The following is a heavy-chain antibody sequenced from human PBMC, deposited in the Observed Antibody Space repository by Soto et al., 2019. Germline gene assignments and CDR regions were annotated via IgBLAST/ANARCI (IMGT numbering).Heavy chain of an antibody. CDR1: GASLSDNY. J-gene: IGHJ1*01. Sequence: PSETLSLTCAVYGASLSDNYCNWLRQPPGKGLEWIGEINHSGNTNYNPSLKSRVTISVDTSKNQFSLKLNSVTAADTAVYYCATNGGHYDTSGPKYLQHWGQGTLVTVSS. CDR2: INHSGNT. D-gene: IGHD3-22*01. V-gene: IGHV4-34*09. CDR3: ATNGGHYDTSGPKYLQH.